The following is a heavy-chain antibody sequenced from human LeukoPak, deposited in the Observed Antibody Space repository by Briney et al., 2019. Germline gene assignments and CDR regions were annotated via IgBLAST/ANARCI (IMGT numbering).Heavy chain of an antibody. CDR1: GFTFSSYA. Sequence: PGGSLRLSCAASGFTFSSYAMSWVRQAPGKGLEWVSAISGSGGSTYYADSVKGRFTISRDNSKNTLYLQMNSLRAEDTAVYYCAKDQIVVVPAAPTDYYYGMDVWGQGTTVTVSS. CDR3: AKDQIVVVPAAPTDYYYGMDV. J-gene: IGHJ6*02. V-gene: IGHV3-23*01. D-gene: IGHD2-2*01. CDR2: ISGSGGST.